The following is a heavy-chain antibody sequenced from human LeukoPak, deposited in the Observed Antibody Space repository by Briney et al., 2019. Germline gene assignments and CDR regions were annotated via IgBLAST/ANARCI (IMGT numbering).Heavy chain of an antibody. CDR1: GFTFSDYY. J-gene: IGHJ4*02. V-gene: IGHV3-11*03. D-gene: IGHD3-22*01. CDR2: ISSSSSYT. Sequence: GGSLRLSCAASGFTFSDYYMSWIRQAPGKGLEWVSYISSSSSYTNYADSVKGRFTISRDNAKNSLYLQMNSLRAEDTAVYYCASSRYYDSSGYFYFDYWGQGTLVTVSS. CDR3: ASSRYYDSSGYFYFDY.